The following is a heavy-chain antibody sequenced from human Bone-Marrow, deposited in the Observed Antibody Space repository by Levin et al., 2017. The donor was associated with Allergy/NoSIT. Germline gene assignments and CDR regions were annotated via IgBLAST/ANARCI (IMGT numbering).Heavy chain of an antibody. J-gene: IGHJ6*02. CDR3: ARAQTDIVVVPAAIHYYGMDV. V-gene: IGHV1-18*01. Sequence: ASVKVSCKASGYTFTSYGISWVRQAPGQGLEWMGWISAYNGNTNYAQKLQGRVTMTTDTSTSTAYMELRSLRSDDTAVYYCARAQTDIVVVPAAIHYYGMDVWGQGTTVTVSS. CDR1: GYTFTSYG. CDR2: ISAYNGNT. D-gene: IGHD2-2*02.